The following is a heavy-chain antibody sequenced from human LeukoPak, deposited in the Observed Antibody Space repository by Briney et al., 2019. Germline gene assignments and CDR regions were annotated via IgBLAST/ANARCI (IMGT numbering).Heavy chain of an antibody. V-gene: IGHV3-23*01. Sequence: GGSLRLSCAASGFTFNTYGMNWVRQAPGKGLEWVSAISGSGGSTYYADSVKGRFTISRDNSKNTLYLQMNSLRAEDTAVYYCANQYYYDSSGYPYRFDYWGQGTLVTVSS. J-gene: IGHJ4*02. CDR1: GFTFNTYG. CDR2: ISGSGGST. D-gene: IGHD3-22*01. CDR3: ANQYYYDSSGYPYRFDY.